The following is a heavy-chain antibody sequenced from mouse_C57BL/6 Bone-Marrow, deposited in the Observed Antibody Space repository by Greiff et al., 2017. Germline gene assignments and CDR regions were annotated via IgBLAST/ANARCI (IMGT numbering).Heavy chain of an antibody. Sequence: QVQLQQPGAELVKPGASVKVSCTASGYTFTSYWMHWVKQRPGQGLEWIGRIHPSDSDTNYNQKFKGKATLTVDKSSSTACMQLSSLTSADSAVCYCATKIPYGVNAMDYWGQGTSVTVSS. J-gene: IGHJ4*01. CDR3: ATKIPYGVNAMDY. D-gene: IGHD1-1*02. CDR2: IHPSDSDT. CDR1: GYTFTSYW. V-gene: IGHV1-74*01.